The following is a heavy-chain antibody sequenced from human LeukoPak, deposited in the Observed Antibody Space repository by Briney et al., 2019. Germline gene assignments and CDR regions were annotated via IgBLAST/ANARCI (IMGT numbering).Heavy chain of an antibody. CDR3: AKGQQLVRGDAFDI. V-gene: IGHV3-43*02. CDR2: ISGDGGST. D-gene: IGHD6-13*01. CDR1: GFTFDVYA. Sequence: GGSLRLSCAASGFTFDVYAMHWVRQAPGKGREWVSLISGDGGSTYYADSVKGRFTISRDNSKNSLYLQMNSLRTEDTALYYCAKGQQLVRGDAFDIWGQGTMVTVSS. J-gene: IGHJ3*02.